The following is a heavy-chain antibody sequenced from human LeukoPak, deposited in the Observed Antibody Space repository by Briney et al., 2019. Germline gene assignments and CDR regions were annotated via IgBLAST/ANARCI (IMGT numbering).Heavy chain of an antibody. D-gene: IGHD1-26*01. CDR2: FYSGGST. CDR1: GFTVSSNY. J-gene: IGHJ4*02. CDR3: AREVFLTGSYSYFDS. V-gene: IGHV3-53*05. Sequence: GGSLRLSCAASGFTVSSNYMTWVRQAPGKGLEWVSLFYSGGSTFYAGSVKGRFTISRDNSRNTLYLQMNSLRVEDTAVYYCAREVFLTGSYSYFDSWGRGTLVTVSS.